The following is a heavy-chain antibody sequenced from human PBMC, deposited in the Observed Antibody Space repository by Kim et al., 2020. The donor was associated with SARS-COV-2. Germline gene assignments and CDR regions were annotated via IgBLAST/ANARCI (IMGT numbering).Heavy chain of an antibody. D-gene: IGHD1-26*01. CDR3: ARVGGGAAKD. CDR1: GGSINSFY. V-gene: IGHV4-59*12. Sequence: SETLSLTCTVSGGSINSFYWSWIRQPPGKGLEWIGYIYYSGSTNYNPSLKSRVTISVDTSKNQFSLKLTSVTAADTAVYYCARVGGGAAKDWGQGILVTVSS. J-gene: IGHJ4*02. CDR2: IYYSGST.